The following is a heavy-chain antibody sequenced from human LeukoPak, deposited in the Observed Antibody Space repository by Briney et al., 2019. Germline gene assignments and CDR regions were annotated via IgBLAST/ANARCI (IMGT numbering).Heavy chain of an antibody. CDR2: INQSGST. D-gene: IGHD6-19*01. CDR3: ARARKSQWLASDVFDY. Sequence: SETLSLTCAVYGGSFSGYYWSWIRQPPGQGLEWIGEINQSGSTNYNPSLKSRVTISVDTSKNQFSLKLSSVTAADTAVYYCARARKSQWLASDVFDYWGQGTLVTVSS. CDR1: GGSFSGYY. V-gene: IGHV4-34*01. J-gene: IGHJ4*02.